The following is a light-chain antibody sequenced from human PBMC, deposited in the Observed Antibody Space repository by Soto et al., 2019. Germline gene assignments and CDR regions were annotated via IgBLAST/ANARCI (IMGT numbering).Light chain of an antibody. V-gene: IGLV2-14*01. Sequence: QSALTQPASVSESPGQSITISCSGTSSDVGGYNHVSWYQQHPGKAPNLIIYEVNTRPSGVSRRFSGSKSGNTASLTISGRQPEDEADYFCSSYTRSNTFLFGTGTKLTVL. CDR3: SSYTRSNTFL. J-gene: IGLJ1*01. CDR2: EVN. CDR1: SSDVGGYNH.